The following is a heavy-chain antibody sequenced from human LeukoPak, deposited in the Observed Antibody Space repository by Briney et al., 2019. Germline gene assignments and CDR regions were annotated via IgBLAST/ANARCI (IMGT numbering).Heavy chain of an antibody. V-gene: IGHV3-30*04. J-gene: IGHJ4*02. CDR1: RFTFSSYA. CDR2: ISYDGSNK. CDR3: AKEFNRGLPDY. Sequence: QSGRSLRLSCAASRFTFSSYAMHWVRQAPGKGLEWVAVISYDGSNKYYADSVKGRFTISRDNSKNTLYLQMSSLRAEDTAVYYCAKEFNRGLPDYWGQGTLVTVPS. D-gene: IGHD2-21*01.